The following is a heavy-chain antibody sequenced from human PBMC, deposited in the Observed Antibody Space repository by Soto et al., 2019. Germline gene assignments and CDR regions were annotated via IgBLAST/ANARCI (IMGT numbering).Heavy chain of an antibody. CDR1: GGSISSGGYS. V-gene: IGHV4-30-2*01. CDR2: IYHSVST. CDR3: TRVPDY. Sequence: QLHLQESGAGLVKPSQTLSLTCTVSGGSISSGGYSWGWIRQPPGKGLEWIGYIYHSVSTYYNPSLKSRVTISVDRSKNQFSLKLSSVTAADTAVYYCTRVPDYWGQGTLVTVSS. J-gene: IGHJ4*02.